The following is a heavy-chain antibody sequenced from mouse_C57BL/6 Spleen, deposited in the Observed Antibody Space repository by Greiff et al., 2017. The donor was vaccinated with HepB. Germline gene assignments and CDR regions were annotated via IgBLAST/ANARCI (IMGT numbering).Heavy chain of an antibody. CDR1: GYTFTSYW. J-gene: IGHJ2*01. CDR3: GQDYDDRSYSFDY. V-gene: IGHV1-55*01. CDR2: IYPGSGST. Sequence: QVQLQQSGAELVKPGASVKMSCKASGYTFTSYWITWVKQRPGQGLEWIGDIYPGSGSTNYNEKFKSKATLTVDTSSSTAYMQLSSLTSEDSAVYYWGQDYDDRSYSFDYWGQGTTLTVSS. D-gene: IGHD2-4*01.